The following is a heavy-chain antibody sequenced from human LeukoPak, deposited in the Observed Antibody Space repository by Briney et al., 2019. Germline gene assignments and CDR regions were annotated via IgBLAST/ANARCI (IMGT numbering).Heavy chain of an antibody. D-gene: IGHD2-15*01. Sequence: GGSLRLSCAASGFTFSSYEMNWVRQTPGKGLEWVSYIGGSGRTIHYADSVKGRFTVSRDNAKNSLYLQMNSLRAEDTAVYYCARDMGYCSGGSCYGRRYFDYWGQGTLVTVSS. CDR3: ARDMGYCSGGSCYGRRYFDY. CDR1: GFTFSSYE. CDR2: IGGSGRTI. J-gene: IGHJ4*02. V-gene: IGHV3-48*03.